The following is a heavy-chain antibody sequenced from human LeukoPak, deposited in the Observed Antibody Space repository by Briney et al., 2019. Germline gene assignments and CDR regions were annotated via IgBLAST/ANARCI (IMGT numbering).Heavy chain of an antibody. D-gene: IGHD2-15*01. J-gene: IGHJ6*03. V-gene: IGHV3-11*04. Sequence: GGSLRLSCAASGFPFSDYYMRWIRQAPGKGREWVSYISSSGSTIFYADAVKGRFTISRDNAKNSLYLQMNSLRAEDTAVYYCARDGCSGGSCPPTFYYYYYYMDVWGKGTTVTVSS. CDR2: ISSSGSTI. CDR1: GFPFSDYY. CDR3: ARDGCSGGSCPPTFYYYYYYMDV.